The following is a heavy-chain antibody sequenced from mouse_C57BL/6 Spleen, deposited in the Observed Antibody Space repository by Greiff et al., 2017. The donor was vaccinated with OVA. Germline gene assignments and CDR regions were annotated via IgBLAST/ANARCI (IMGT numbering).Heavy chain of an antibody. CDR1: GYTFTSYD. J-gene: IGHJ3*01. V-gene: IGHV1-85*01. Sequence: QVQLKESGPELVKPGASVKLSCKASGYTFTSYDINWVKQRPGQGLEWIGWIYPRDGSTKYNEKFKGKATLTVDTSSSTAYMELQGLTSEDSAVYVCASYGNAAWFAYWGQGTLVTVSA. CDR2: IYPRDGST. CDR3: ASYGNAAWFAY. D-gene: IGHD2-1*01.